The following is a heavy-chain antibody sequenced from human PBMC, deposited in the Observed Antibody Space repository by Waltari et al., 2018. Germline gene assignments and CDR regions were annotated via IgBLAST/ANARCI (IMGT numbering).Heavy chain of an antibody. D-gene: IGHD5-18*01. CDR2: TYTSGST. V-gene: IGHV4-4*07. Sequence: QVQLQESGPGLVKPSETLSLTCTVSGGSISSYYWSWIRQPAGKGLEWIGRTYTSGSTNYNPSLKSRVTMSVDTSKNQFSLKLSSVTAADTAVYYCARERDTAMATHFDYWGQGTLVTVSS. CDR3: ARERDTAMATHFDY. J-gene: IGHJ4*02. CDR1: GGSISSYY.